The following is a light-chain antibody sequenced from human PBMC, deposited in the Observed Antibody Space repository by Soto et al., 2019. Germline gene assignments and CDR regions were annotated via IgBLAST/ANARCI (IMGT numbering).Light chain of an antibody. Sequence: EIVMTQSPATLSVSPGERVTLSCRASQSININLAWYQQKLGQAPRLLIYSASARVTDFPARFTGGGSGTDFTLSISTLQPEDFAVYYCQQFRNWPYTFCQGTKLEGK. J-gene: IGKJ2*01. CDR1: QSININ. CDR2: SAS. CDR3: QQFRNWPYT. V-gene: IGKV3-15*01.